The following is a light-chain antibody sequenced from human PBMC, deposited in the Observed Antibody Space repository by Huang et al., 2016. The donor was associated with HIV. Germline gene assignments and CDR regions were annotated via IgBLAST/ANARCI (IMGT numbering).Light chain of an antibody. CDR1: QSIGTN. CDR3: QHYSNWPPLT. V-gene: IGKV3-15*01. CDR2: GAS. J-gene: IGKJ4*01. Sequence: IILTQSPATLSVSPGEGATLSCRSSQSIGTNLAWYQQGPGQAPRLLVYGASTRDTGVPVRFSGSGSGTQFNLTLSSLQSEDFATYYCQHYSNWPPLTFGGGTKVDI.